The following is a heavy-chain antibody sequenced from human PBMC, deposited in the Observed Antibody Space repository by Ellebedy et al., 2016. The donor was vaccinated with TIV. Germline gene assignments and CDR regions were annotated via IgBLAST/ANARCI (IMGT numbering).Heavy chain of an antibody. CDR3: ARAPRDRYNWNYGLNY. CDR2: INPSGGST. Sequence: ASVKVSXXASGYTFTSYYMHWVRQAPGQGLEWMGIINPSGGSTSYAQKFQGRVTMTRDTSTSTVYMELSRLRSDDTAVYYCARAPRDRYNWNYGLNYWGQGTLVTVSS. D-gene: IGHD1-7*01. V-gene: IGHV1-46*01. CDR1: GYTFTSYY. J-gene: IGHJ4*02.